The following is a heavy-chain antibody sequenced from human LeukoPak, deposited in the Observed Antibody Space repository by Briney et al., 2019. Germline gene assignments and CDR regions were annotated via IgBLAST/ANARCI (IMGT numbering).Heavy chain of an antibody. J-gene: IGHJ4*02. CDR3: ARAVDYGGNSDYFDY. CDR1: GGSISSGDYY. V-gene: IGHV4-31*03. D-gene: IGHD4-23*01. Sequence: SQTLSLTCTVSGGSISSGDYYWSWIRQHPGKGLEWIGYIYYSGSTYYNPSLKSRVTISVDTSKNQFSLKLSSVTAAVTAVYYCARAVDYGGNSDYFDYWGQGTLVTVSS. CDR2: IYYSGST.